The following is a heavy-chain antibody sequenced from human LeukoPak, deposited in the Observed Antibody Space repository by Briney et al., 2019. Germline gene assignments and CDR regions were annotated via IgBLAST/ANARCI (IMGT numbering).Heavy chain of an antibody. Sequence: SETLSLTCAVYGGSFSGYYWSWIRPPPGKGLEWIGEINHSGSTNYNPSLKSRVTISVDTSKNQFSLKLSSVTAADTAVYYCARARDYVWGSYRGNWYFDLWGRGTLVTVSS. J-gene: IGHJ2*01. V-gene: IGHV4-34*01. CDR2: INHSGST. D-gene: IGHD3-16*02. CDR1: GGSFSGYY. CDR3: ARARDYVWGSYRGNWYFDL.